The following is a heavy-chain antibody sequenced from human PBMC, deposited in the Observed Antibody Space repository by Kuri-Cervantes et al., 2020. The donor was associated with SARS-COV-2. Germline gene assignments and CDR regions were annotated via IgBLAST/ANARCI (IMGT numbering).Heavy chain of an antibody. CDR1: GFTFSSYG. CDR2: IRYDGSNK. CDR3: ARDGGPQWLVHPLDY. Sequence: GGSLRLSCAASGFTFSSYGMHWVRQAPGKGLEWVAFIRYDGSNKYYADSVKGRFTISRDNSKNTLYLQMNSLRAEDTAVYYCARDGGPQWLVHPLDYWGQGTLVTVSS. J-gene: IGHJ4*02. V-gene: IGHV3-30*02. D-gene: IGHD6-19*01.